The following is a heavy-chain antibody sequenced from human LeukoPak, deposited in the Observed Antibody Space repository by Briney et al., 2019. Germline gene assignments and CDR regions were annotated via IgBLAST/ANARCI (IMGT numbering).Heavy chain of an antibody. D-gene: IGHD2-2*01. V-gene: IGHV3-33*01. Sequence: GGSLRLSCAASGFTFSNYGMHWVRQAPGKGLEWVAVIWYNGNNKYYADSVKGRFTISRDNSKNTLYLQMNSLRAEDTAVYYCAREGYCSSTSCSFDPWGQGTLVTVSS. J-gene: IGHJ5*02. CDR3: AREGYCSSTSCSFDP. CDR1: GFTFSNYG. CDR2: IWYNGNNK.